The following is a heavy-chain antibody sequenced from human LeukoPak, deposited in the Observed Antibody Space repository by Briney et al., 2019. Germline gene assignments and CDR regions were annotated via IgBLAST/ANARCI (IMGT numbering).Heavy chain of an antibody. CDR2: ISWNSGSI. CDR3: AKGGCIGVAGTLDY. Sequence: GGSLRLSCAVSGFTFDDYAMHWVRQAPGKGLEWVSGISWNSGSIDYADSVKGRFTISRDNAKNSLYLQMNSLRAEDTALYYCAKGGCIGVAGTLDYWGQGTLVTVSS. CDR1: GFTFDDYA. V-gene: IGHV3-9*01. J-gene: IGHJ4*02. D-gene: IGHD6-19*01.